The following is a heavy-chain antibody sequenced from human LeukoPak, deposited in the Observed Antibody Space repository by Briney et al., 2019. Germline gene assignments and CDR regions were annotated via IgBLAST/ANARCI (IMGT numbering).Heavy chain of an antibody. CDR1: GYTFTSYD. CDR3: ARGLDIVVVPAAGV. Sequence: ASVKVSCKASGYTFTSYDINWLRQATGQGLEWMGWMNPNSGNTGYAQKFQGRVTMTRNTSISTAYMELSSLRSEDTAVYYCARGLDIVVVPAAGVWGQGTLVTVSS. V-gene: IGHV1-8*01. D-gene: IGHD2-2*03. CDR2: MNPNSGNT. J-gene: IGHJ4*02.